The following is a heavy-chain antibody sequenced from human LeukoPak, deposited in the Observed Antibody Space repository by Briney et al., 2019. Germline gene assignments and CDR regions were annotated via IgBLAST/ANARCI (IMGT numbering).Heavy chain of an antibody. V-gene: IGHV1-2*06. Sequence: ASVKVSCKASGYTFTGYYMHWVRQAPGQGLEWMGRINPNSGGTNYAQKFQGRVTMTRDTSISTAYMELSRLRSDDTAVYYCARESSRDDYVWGSYRPDYWGQGTLVTVSS. D-gene: IGHD3-16*02. CDR3: ARESSRDDYVWGSYRPDY. CDR2: INPNSGGT. J-gene: IGHJ4*02. CDR1: GYTFTGYY.